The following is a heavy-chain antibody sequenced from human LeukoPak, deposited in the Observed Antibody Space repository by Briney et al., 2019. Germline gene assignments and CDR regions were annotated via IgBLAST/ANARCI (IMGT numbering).Heavy chain of an antibody. Sequence: GGSLRLSCAASGFTFNSYAMSWVRQAPWERLQWVSGISDSGGNTYYADSVRGRFTISRDNSKNTLYLQMNSLRAEDTAVYYCAKESSSWLPFLFDYWGQGTLVTVSS. CDR1: GFTFNSYA. CDR3: AKESSSWLPFLFDY. V-gene: IGHV3-23*01. CDR2: ISDSGGNT. D-gene: IGHD6-13*01. J-gene: IGHJ4*02.